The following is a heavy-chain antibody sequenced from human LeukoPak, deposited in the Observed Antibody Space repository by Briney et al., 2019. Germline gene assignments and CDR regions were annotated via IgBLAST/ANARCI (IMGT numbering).Heavy chain of an antibody. J-gene: IGHJ4*02. CDR3: ARHPAAVRGDFDS. V-gene: IGHV5-51*01. CDR2: IYPGDSDA. D-gene: IGHD3-16*01. CDR1: GYNFSTYW. Sequence: GESLKISCKGSGYNFSTYWIAWVRQLPGKGLEWMGIIYPGDSDARYSPSFQGQVTISADKSISTAYLQWSSLKASDTAMYYCARHPAAVRGDFDSWGQGTLVTVSS.